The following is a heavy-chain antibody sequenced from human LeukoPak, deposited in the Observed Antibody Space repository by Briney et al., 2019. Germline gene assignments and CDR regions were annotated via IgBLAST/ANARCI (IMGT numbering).Heavy chain of an antibody. CDR1: GYTFTSYG. Sequence: GASVKVSCKASGYTFTSYGITWVRQAPGQGLEWMGWISPHNGYTNYVRNLQGRVTMTTDTSTSTVYMEVRSLRSDDTAVYYCARGAVRGFKNDYWGQGTLVTVSS. CDR3: ARGAVRGFKNDY. CDR2: ISPHNGYT. V-gene: IGHV1-18*01. J-gene: IGHJ4*02. D-gene: IGHD3-10*01.